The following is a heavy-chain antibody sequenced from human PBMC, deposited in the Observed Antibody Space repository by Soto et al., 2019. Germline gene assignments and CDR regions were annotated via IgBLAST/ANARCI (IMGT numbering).Heavy chain of an antibody. CDR3: AKYSGYDLDY. J-gene: IGHJ4*02. V-gene: IGHV3-7*01. CDR2: IKQDGGVK. D-gene: IGHD5-12*01. CDR1: GFSFRSYW. Sequence: ESGGGLVQPGGSLRLSCAASGFSFRSYWMSWVRQAPGKGLEWVANIKQDGGVKYYVDSVKGRFTISRDNAKNSLYLQMNSLRAEDTAVYYCAKYSGYDLDYWGQGTLVTVSS.